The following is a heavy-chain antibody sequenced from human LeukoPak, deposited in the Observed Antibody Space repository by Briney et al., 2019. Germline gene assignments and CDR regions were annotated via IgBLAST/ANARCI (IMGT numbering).Heavy chain of an antibody. V-gene: IGHV4-61*05. CDR3: ARGASDYYGSGRSLDY. Sequence: PSETLSLTCTVSGGSISSSSYYWGWIRQPPGKGLEWIGSIYYSGSTNYNPSLKSRVTISVDTSKNQFSLKLSSVTAADTAVYYCARGASDYYGSGRSLDYWGQGTLVTVSS. CDR1: GGSISSSSYY. J-gene: IGHJ4*02. CDR2: IYYSGST. D-gene: IGHD3-10*01.